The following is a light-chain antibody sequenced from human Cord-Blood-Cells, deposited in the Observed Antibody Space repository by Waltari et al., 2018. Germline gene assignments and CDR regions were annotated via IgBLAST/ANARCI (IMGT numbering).Light chain of an antibody. J-gene: IGLJ1*01. V-gene: IGLV2-23*02. CDR2: EVS. Sequence: QSALTQPASVSGSPGQSITLSCTGTSIDFGSYHLVSWYQQHPGKAPKLMIYEVSKRPSGVSNRFSGSKSDNTASLTISGLQAEDEADYYCCSYAGSSTLGFGTGTKVTVL. CDR3: CSYAGSSTLG. CDR1: SIDFGSYHL.